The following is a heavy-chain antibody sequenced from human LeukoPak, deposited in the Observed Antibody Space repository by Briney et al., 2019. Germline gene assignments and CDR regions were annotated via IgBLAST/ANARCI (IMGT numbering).Heavy chain of an antibody. V-gene: IGHV3-23*01. CDR3: AKAKKYCSGGSCYYFDY. J-gene: IGHJ4*02. CDR1: AFTFSSYA. CDR2: ISGSGGST. D-gene: IGHD2-15*01. Sequence: GGSLRLSCAASAFTFSSYAMSWVRQAQGKGLEWVSAISGSGGSTYYADSVKGRFTISRDNSKNTLYLQMNSLRAEDTAVYYCAKAKKYCSGGSCYYFDYWGQGTLVTVSS.